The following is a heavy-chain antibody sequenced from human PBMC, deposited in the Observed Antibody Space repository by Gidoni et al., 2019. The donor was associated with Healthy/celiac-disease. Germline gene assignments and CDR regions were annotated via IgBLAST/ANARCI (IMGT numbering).Heavy chain of an antibody. D-gene: IGHD2-15*01. V-gene: IGHV1-58*01. J-gene: IGHJ5*02. CDR1: GFTFTSSA. CDR2: IVVGSGNT. Sequence: QMQLVQSGPEVKKPGTSVKVSCKASGFTFTSSAVQWVRQARGQRLEWIGWIVVGSGNTNYAQKFQERVTITRDMSTSTAYMELSSLRSEDTAVYYCAAGGTPVVAATSGFEGLDPWGQGTLVTVSS. CDR3: AAGGTPVVAATSGFEGLDP.